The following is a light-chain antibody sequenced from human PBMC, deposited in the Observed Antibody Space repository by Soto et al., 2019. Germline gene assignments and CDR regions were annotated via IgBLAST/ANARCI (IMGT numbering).Light chain of an antibody. V-gene: IGLV2-11*01. CDR3: CSYAGTYTPVV. J-gene: IGLJ2*01. CDR2: DVS. Sequence: QSALTQPRSVSGSPGQSVTISCAGTSSDVGGYNYVSWYQQYPGKAPKLMISDVSKRPSGVPDRFSGSKSGNTASLTISGFQAEDEADYYCCSYAGTYTPVVFGGGTKLTVL. CDR1: SSDVGGYNY.